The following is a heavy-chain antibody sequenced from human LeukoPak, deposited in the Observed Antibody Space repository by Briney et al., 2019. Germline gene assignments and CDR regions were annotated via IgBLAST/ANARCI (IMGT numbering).Heavy chain of an antibody. CDR1: GYTFTGYY. J-gene: IGHJ4*02. V-gene: IGHV1-2*02. D-gene: IGHD6-13*01. CDR2: INPNSGGT. Sequence: ASVKVSCKASGYTFTGYYMHWVRQAPGQGLEWMGWINPNSGGTNYAQKFQGRVTMTRDTSISTAYMELSRLRSDDTAVYYCARDHSSSCQLLDYWGQGTLVTISS. CDR3: ARDHSSSCQLLDY.